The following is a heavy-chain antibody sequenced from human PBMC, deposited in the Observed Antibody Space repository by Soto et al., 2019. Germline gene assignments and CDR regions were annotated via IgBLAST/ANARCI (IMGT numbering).Heavy chain of an antibody. J-gene: IGHJ6*03. CDR3: ARGKGDFWSGYRPNYYYYYYMDV. Sequence: GASVKVSCKASGYTFTSYGISWVRQAPGQGLEWMGWISAYNGNTNYAQELQGRVTMTTDTSTSTAYMELRSLRSDDTAVYYCARGKGDFWSGYRPNYYYYYYMDVWGKGTTVTVSS. CDR1: GYTFTSYG. CDR2: ISAYNGNT. D-gene: IGHD3-3*01. V-gene: IGHV1-18*01.